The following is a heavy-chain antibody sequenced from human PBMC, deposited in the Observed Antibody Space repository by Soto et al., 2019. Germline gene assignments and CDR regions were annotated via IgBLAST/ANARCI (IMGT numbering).Heavy chain of an antibody. J-gene: IGHJ4*02. V-gene: IGHV4-61*01. Sequence: PSETLSLTCTVSGGSVSSGSNYWSWIRQPPGKGLEWIGYIYYSGSSNYNPSLKSRVTISVDTSKNQFSLKLSSVTAADTVVYYCARGSQDGKEMATIIDFDYWGQGTLVTVSS. CDR3: ARGSQDGKEMATIIDFDY. CDR2: IYYSGSS. D-gene: IGHD5-12*01. CDR1: GGSVSSGSNY.